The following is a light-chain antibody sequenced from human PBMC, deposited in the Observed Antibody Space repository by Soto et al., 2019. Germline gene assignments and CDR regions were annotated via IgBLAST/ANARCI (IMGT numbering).Light chain of an antibody. Sequence: EIVMTQSPATLSVSPGERATLSCRASQSVSNNLAWYQQKRGQAPRLLIYDASTRATGIPARFSGSGSGTEFTLTISSLQSEDFAVYYCQQYNNWPPLTFGGGTKVEIK. CDR3: QQYNNWPPLT. CDR1: QSVSNN. V-gene: IGKV3-15*01. CDR2: DAS. J-gene: IGKJ4*01.